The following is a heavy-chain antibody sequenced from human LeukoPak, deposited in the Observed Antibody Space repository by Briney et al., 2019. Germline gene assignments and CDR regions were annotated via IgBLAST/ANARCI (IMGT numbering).Heavy chain of an antibody. CDR2: ISYDGSNK. CDR3: AKDADGHQD. J-gene: IGHJ4*02. Sequence: PGGSLRLSCAASGFTFSSYGMHWVRQAPGKGLEWVAVISYDGSNKYYADSVKGRFTISRDNSKNTLYLQMNSLRAEDTAVYYCAKDADGHQDWGQGTLVTVSS. CDR1: GFTFSSYG. V-gene: IGHV3-30*18.